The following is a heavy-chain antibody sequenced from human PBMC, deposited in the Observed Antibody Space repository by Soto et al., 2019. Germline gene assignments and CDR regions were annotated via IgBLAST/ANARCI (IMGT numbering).Heavy chain of an antibody. CDR2: ITHLENT. Sequence: QLRLQESGSGVVKTSESLSLTCTVFGASITYGGYSWSWIRQSPGRGLEWIGHITHLENTYFNPSFKSRLSRSIDRTKNQFSLKLTSMTAADKGIYFCVRGGGNDAFEYWGQGILVTVSS. V-gene: IGHV4-30-2*06. CDR1: GASITYGGYS. D-gene: IGHD5-12*01. CDR3: VRGGGNDAFEY. J-gene: IGHJ4*02.